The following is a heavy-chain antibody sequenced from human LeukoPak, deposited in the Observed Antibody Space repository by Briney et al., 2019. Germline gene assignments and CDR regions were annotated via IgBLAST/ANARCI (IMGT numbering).Heavy chain of an antibody. V-gene: IGHV5-51*01. Sequence: GESLKIFRKGSGYSFTSYWNGWVRQMPGKGLEWMGIIYPGDSDTRYSPPFQGQVTISADKSISTAYLQWSSLKASDTAMYYCARHPAWYSSGWAPDDWGQGTLVTVSS. D-gene: IGHD6-19*01. CDR2: IYPGDSDT. J-gene: IGHJ4*02. CDR1: GYSFTSYW. CDR3: ARHPAWYSSGWAPDD.